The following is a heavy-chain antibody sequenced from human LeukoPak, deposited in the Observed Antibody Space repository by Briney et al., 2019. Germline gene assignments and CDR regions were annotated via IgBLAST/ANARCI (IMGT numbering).Heavy chain of an antibody. CDR1: GFTFSSYA. CDR2: ISGSGGST. Sequence: GGSLRLSCAASGFTFSSYAMSWVRQAPGKGLEWVSAISGSGGSTYYADSVKGRFTISRDNSKNTLYLQMNSLRAEDTAVYYCARDNYLRVLGSSLDYYQYYMDVWGKGTTVTVSS. J-gene: IGHJ6*03. D-gene: IGHD6-6*01. CDR3: ARDNYLRVLGSSLDYYQYYMDV. V-gene: IGHV3-23*01.